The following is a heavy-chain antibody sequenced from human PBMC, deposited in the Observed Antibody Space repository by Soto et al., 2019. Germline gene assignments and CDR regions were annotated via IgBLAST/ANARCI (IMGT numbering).Heavy chain of an antibody. Sequence: PSETLSLTCTASGGSISSGDYYWSWIPQHPGKGLEWIGYIYYSASNYYNPSLKSRVTISVDTSKNQFSLKLSCVNAADTAVYYCARAESYYYDSSPGAFDIWGQGTMVTVSS. V-gene: IGHV4-31*03. CDR3: ARAESYYYDSSPGAFDI. D-gene: IGHD3-22*01. CDR2: IYYSASN. J-gene: IGHJ3*02. CDR1: GGSISSGDYY.